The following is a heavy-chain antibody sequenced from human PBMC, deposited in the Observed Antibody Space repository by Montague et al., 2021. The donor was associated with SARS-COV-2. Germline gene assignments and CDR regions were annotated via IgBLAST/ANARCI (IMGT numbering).Heavy chain of an antibody. CDR1: GGSISGDNYY. J-gene: IGHJ2*01. V-gene: IGHV4-31*03. CDR3: ARNRGWGSRGAGYIDL. CDR2: IYYTGST. Sequence: TLSLTCTVSGGSISGDNYYWTWIRQHPGKGLEWIAYIYYTGSTYYNPSLQSRFRTSLDTSKNQFSLMLTSVTAADTAIYYCARNRGWGSRGAGYIDLWGRGTLVTVSS. D-gene: IGHD7-27*01.